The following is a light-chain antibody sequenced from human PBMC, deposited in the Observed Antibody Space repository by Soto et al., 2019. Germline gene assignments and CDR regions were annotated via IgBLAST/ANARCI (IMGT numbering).Light chain of an antibody. CDR1: SSDVGGYTF. CDR3: SSYTSRRTVI. V-gene: IGLV2-14*01. Sequence: QSALTQPASVSGSPGQSITISCTGTSSDVGGYTFVSWYQHHPGKAPKLLIYEVSYRPSGVSDRFSGSKSGNTASLTISGLQAGDEGDFYCSSYTSRRTVIFGGGTKVTVL. J-gene: IGLJ2*01. CDR2: EVS.